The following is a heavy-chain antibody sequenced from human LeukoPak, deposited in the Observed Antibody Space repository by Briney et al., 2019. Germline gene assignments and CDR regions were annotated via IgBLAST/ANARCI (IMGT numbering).Heavy chain of an antibody. J-gene: IGHJ5*02. D-gene: IGHD3-3*01. V-gene: IGHV1-2*02. CDR1: GYTFTGYY. CDR2: INPNSGGT. Sequence: GASVKVSCKASGYTFTGYYMHWVRQAPGQGLEWMGWINPNSGGTNYAQKFQGRVTMTRDTSISTAYMGLSRLRSDDTAVYYCARYPSTYYDFWSGYSSWFDPWGQGTLVTVSS. CDR3: ARYPSTYYDFWSGYSSWFDP.